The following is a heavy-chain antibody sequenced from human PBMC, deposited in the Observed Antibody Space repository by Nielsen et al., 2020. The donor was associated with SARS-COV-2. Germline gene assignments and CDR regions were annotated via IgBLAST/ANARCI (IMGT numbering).Heavy chain of an antibody. CDR3: ARYGDYVNEYFEY. Sequence: GESLKISCAASGFTFSSYGMHWVRQAPGKGLEWVAVISYDGSHKYYADSVKGRFTISRDNSKNTLYLQMNSLRAEDTAVYYCARYGDYVNEYFEYWGQGTLVIVSS. D-gene: IGHD4-17*01. V-gene: IGHV3-30*19. CDR2: ISYDGSHK. J-gene: IGHJ1*01. CDR1: GFTFSSYG.